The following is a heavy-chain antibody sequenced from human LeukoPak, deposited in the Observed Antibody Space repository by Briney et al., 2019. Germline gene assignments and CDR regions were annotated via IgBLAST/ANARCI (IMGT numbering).Heavy chain of an antibody. J-gene: IGHJ4*02. V-gene: IGHV3-30*02. CDR2: IRYDGNIK. Sequence: GGSLRLSCGASGFTFSSYGMLWVRQSPGKGLEWVAFIRYDGNIKFYADSMKGRFTIPRDNSKNTLYLHINSLRPEDTALYYCVKDNPFDYWGQGTLVIVSS. D-gene: IGHD1-14*01. CDR3: VKDNPFDY. CDR1: GFTFSSYG.